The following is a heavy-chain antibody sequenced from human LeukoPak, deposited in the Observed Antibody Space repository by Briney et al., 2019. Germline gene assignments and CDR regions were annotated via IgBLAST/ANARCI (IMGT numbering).Heavy chain of an antibody. CDR1: GYSISSGYY. CDR2: IYHSGST. CDR3: ARWGNYDSSGYYPNDAFDI. Sequence: SETLSLTCAASGYSISSGYYWGWIRQPPGKGLEWIGSIYHSGSTYYNPSLKSRVTISVDTSKNQFSLKLSSVTAADTAVYYCARWGNYDSSGYYPNDAFDIWGQGTMVTVSS. D-gene: IGHD3-22*01. V-gene: IGHV4-38-2*01. J-gene: IGHJ3*02.